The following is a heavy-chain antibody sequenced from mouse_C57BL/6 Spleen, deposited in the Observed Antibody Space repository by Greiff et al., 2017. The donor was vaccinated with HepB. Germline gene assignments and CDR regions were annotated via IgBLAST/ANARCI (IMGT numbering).Heavy chain of an antibody. V-gene: IGHV1-69*01. CDR3: ARGGDYAMDY. J-gene: IGHJ4*01. Sequence: VQLQQPGAELVMPGASVKLSCKASGYTFTSYWMHWVKQRPGQGLEWIGEIDPSDSYTNYNQKFKGKSTLTVDKSSGTAYMQLSSLTSEDSAVYYCARGGDYAMDYWGQGTSVTVSS. CDR1: GYTFTSYW. CDR2: IDPSDSYT.